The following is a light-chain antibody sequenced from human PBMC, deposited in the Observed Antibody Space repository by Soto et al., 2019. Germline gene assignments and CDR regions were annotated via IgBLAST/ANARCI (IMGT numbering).Light chain of an antibody. Sequence: EIILTQSPVTLSVSPGERATLXCRASQSVGSNLAWYQQKPGQAPRLLIYGASTRATGVPPRFSGSGSGTEFTLTISSLQSEDFAVYYCQKFNKWPWTFGQGTKVDIK. J-gene: IGKJ1*01. CDR1: QSVGSN. V-gene: IGKV3-15*01. CDR2: GAS. CDR3: QKFNKWPWT.